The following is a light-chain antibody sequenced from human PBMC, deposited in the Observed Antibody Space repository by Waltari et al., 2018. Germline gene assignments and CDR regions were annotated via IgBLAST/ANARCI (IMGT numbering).Light chain of an antibody. CDR2: GIS. Sequence: DIVMTQTPVSLSVTPGQSASISCKSSQSLLYTDGKTYFYWYLQKAGQPPQLRIYGISKRFSGVPGRVRGSGSGTDLPLKISRVEAEDVGVYYCMQTKQFPWTLGQGTKVEVK. CDR1: QSLLYTDGKTY. V-gene: IGKV2D-29*01. J-gene: IGKJ1*01. CDR3: MQTKQFPWT.